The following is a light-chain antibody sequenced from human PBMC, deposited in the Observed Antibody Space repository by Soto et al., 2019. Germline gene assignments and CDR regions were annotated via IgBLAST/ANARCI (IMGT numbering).Light chain of an antibody. J-gene: IGKJ5*01. CDR1: HTVNSDY. CDR2: AAS. V-gene: IGKV3-20*01. CDR3: QYYGNSRIT. Sequence: EIVLTQSPGTLSLSPGERATLSCRASHTVNSDYLTWYQQTPGQAPRLLIYAASSGATGIPDRFSGSGSETDFTLTINRLEPEDFAVYYCQYYGNSRITFGQGTRLEIK.